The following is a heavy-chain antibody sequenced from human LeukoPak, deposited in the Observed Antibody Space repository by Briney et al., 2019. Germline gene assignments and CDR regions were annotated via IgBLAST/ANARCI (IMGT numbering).Heavy chain of an antibody. Sequence: PSETLSLTCTVSGGSISSYYWSWIRQPPGKGLEWIGCIYYSGYTNYKSSLKSRVTISVDTSKNQFSLKLSSVTAADTAVYYCAREGEFTPGFPEYWGQGTLVTVSS. D-gene: IGHD3-16*01. CDR1: GGSISSYY. V-gene: IGHV4-59*12. CDR2: IYYSGYT. J-gene: IGHJ4*02. CDR3: AREGEFTPGFPEY.